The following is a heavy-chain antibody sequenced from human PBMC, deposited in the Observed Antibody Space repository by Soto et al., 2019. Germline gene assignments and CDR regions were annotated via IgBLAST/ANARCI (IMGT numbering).Heavy chain of an antibody. CDR1: GFTFSSYA. CDR3: ARGYSVFDY. Sequence: QPGGSLRLSCAASGFTFSSYAMHWVRQAPGKGLGWVAVISYDGSNKYYADSVKGRFTISRDNSKNTLYLQMNSLRAEYTAVYYWARGYSVFDYWGQGTLVTVSS. J-gene: IGHJ4*02. D-gene: IGHD5-18*01. V-gene: IGHV3-30-3*01. CDR2: ISYDGSNK.